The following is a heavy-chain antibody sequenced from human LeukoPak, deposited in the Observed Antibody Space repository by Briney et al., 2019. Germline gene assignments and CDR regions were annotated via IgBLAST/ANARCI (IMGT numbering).Heavy chain of an antibody. J-gene: IGHJ4*02. CDR3: ARDEDTSALSEY. CDR1: GITLSNYG. D-gene: IGHD2/OR15-2a*01. Sequence: GGSLRLSCAVSGITLSNYGMSWVRKAPGKGLEWVAGMSGSGGGTNYADSVKGRFTVSRDNPKNTLYLQMNSLRAEDTAVYYCARDEDTSALSEYWGQGTLVTVSS. V-gene: IGHV3-23*01. CDR2: MSGSGGGT.